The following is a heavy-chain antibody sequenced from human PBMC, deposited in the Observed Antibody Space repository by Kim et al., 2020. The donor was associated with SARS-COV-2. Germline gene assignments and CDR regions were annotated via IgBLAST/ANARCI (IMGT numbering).Heavy chain of an antibody. V-gene: IGHV6-1*01. CDR3: ARGYYYDSSGYYYPGGFDY. Sequence: SQTLSLTCAISGDSVSSNSAACNWIRQSPSRGLEWLGRTYYRSKWYNDYAVSVKSRITINPDTSKNQFSLQLNSVTPEDTAVYYCARGYYYDSSGYYYPGGFDYWGQGTLVTVSS. J-gene: IGHJ4*02. CDR2: TYYRSKWYN. CDR1: GDSVSSNSAA. D-gene: IGHD3-22*01.